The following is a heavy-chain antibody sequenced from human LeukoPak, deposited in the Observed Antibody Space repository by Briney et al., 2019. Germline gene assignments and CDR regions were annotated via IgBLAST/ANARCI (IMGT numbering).Heavy chain of an antibody. CDR1: GFTFSNYW. D-gene: IGHD5-18*01. Sequence: GGSLRLSCAASGFTFSNYWMNWVRQAPGKGLEWVADIKQDGSEKYYVDSVKGRFTISRDNAKNSLYLQMNGLRAEDTAVYYCARGDTAMALDYWGQGTLVTVSS. J-gene: IGHJ4*02. CDR2: IKQDGSEK. V-gene: IGHV3-7*01. CDR3: ARGDTAMALDY.